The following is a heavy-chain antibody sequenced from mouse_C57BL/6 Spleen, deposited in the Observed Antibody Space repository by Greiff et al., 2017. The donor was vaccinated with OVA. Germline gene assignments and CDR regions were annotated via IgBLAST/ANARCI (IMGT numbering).Heavy chain of an antibody. D-gene: IGHD1-1*02. V-gene: IGHV5-4*01. J-gene: IGHJ1*03. CDR2: ISDGGSYT. CDR1: GFTFSSYA. Sequence: EVQVVESGGGLVKPGGSLKLSCAASGFTFSSYAMSWVRQTPEKRLEWVATISDGGSYTYYPDNVKGRFTISRDNAKNNLYLQMSHLKSEDTAMYYCARRVAGDWYFDVWGTGTTVTVSS. CDR3: ARRVAGDWYFDV.